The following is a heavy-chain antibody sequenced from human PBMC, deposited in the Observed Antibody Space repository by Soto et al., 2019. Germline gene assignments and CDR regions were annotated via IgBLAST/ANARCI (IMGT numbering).Heavy chain of an antibody. Sequence: GGSLRLSCAASGFTFSTYSMHWVRQAPGRGLEWVSYISSSSTTIYYADSVKGRFTISRDNAKNSLYLQMNSLRAEDTAVYYCARDLLGYDSSGEINRWGQGTLVTVSS. J-gene: IGHJ5*02. CDR3: ARDLLGYDSSGEINR. D-gene: IGHD3-22*01. CDR1: GFTFSTYS. V-gene: IGHV3-48*01. CDR2: ISSSSTTI.